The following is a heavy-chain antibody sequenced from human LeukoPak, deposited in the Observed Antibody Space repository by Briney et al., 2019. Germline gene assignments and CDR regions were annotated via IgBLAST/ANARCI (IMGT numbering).Heavy chain of an antibody. CDR1: GFSFSGYS. Sequence: GGSLRLSCAASGFSFSGYSMNWVRQAPGKGLEWVSSISSSSTYIYYADSVKGRFTISRDNAKNSLYLQMNSLRAEDTALYYCASYSSGWTGVGYFDYWGQGTLVTVSS. CDR2: ISSSSTYI. V-gene: IGHV3-21*01. CDR3: ASYSSGWTGVGYFDY. J-gene: IGHJ4*02. D-gene: IGHD6-19*01.